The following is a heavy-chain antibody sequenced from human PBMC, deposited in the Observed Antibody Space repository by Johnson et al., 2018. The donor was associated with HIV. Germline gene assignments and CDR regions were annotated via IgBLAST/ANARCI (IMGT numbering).Heavy chain of an antibody. V-gene: IGHV3-20*04. CDR3: ARVLEQFDAFDS. CDR2: INWNGGRT. J-gene: IGHJ3*02. D-gene: IGHD2-2*01. Sequence: EVHLVESGGGVVRPGGSLRLSCAASGFTFDDHGMSWVRQAPGKVLEWVSGINWNGGRTGYADSVKGRFTISRDNAKNSLYLQMNNLRAEDTALYYCARVLEQFDAFDSWGQGTMVTVSS. CDR1: GFTFDDHG.